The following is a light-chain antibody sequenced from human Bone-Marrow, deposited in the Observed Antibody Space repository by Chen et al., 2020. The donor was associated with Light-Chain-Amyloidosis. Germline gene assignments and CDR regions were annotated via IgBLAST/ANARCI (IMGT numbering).Light chain of an antibody. J-gene: IGLJ1*01. CDR1: SSDVGGDNH. V-gene: IGLV2-14*01. CDR3: SSYTSTNTLV. Sequence: QSALTQPASVSGSPGQSITISCTGTSSDVGGDNHVSWYQQHPDKAPKLMIYEVTNRPSRVPDRFSGSKSDNTASLTISGLETEVEADYFCSSYTSTNTLVFGSGTRVTVL. CDR2: EVT.